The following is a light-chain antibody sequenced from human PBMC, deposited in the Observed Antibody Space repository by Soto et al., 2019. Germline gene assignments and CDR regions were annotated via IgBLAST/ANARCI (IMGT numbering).Light chain of an antibody. V-gene: IGKV1-17*01. CDR1: QYIGYR. J-gene: IGKJ2*01. Sequence: DVQMTQSPSSLSASVGDRVTITCRASQYIGYRLGWYQQKPGKVPKRLIYETSRLQGGVPSRFSGAGSGTDFTLTSSGLQPEDFATYYCLQHSDYPFTFGQGTKLDI. CDR3: LQHSDYPFT. CDR2: ETS.